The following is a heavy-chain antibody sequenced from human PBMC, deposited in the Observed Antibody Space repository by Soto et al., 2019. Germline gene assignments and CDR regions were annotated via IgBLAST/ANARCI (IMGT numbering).Heavy chain of an antibody. CDR3: AKDRLRGSYGKFDY. D-gene: IGHD1-26*01. CDR1: GFTCSSYA. Sequence: GGSLRLSCAASGFTCSSYAMSWVRQAPGKGLEWVSAISGSGGSTYYADSVKGRFTISRDNSKNTLHLQMNSLRAEDTAVYYCAKDRLRGSYGKFDYWGQGTLVTVSS. CDR2: ISGSGGST. V-gene: IGHV3-23*01. J-gene: IGHJ4*02.